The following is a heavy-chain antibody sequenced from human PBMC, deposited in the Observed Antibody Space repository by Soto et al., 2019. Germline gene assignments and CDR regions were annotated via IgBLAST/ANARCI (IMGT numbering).Heavy chain of an antibody. D-gene: IGHD3-16*01. CDR1: GGTFSSYA. CDR2: IIPIFGTA. J-gene: IGHJ3*02. V-gene: IGHV1-69*13. CDR3: ARGPKDWGDAFDI. Sequence: ASVKVSCKASGGTFSSYAISWVRQAPGQGLEWMGGIIPIFGTANYAQKFQGRVTITADESTSTAYMELSSLRSEDTAVYYCARGPKDWGDAFDIWGQGTMVTVSS.